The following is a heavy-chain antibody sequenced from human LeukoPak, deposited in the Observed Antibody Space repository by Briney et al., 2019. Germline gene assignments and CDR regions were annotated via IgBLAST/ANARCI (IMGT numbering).Heavy chain of an antibody. J-gene: IGHJ4*02. Sequence: PGGSLRLSCAASGFSFSSYAMSWVRQAPGKGLEWVSVISGSGGSTYYADSVKGRFTISRDNSKNTLYLQMNSLRAEDTAVYYCAKGSSSWDYFDYWGQGTLVTVSS. CDR3: AKGSSSWDYFDY. CDR1: GFSFSSYA. D-gene: IGHD6-13*01. CDR2: ISGSGGST. V-gene: IGHV3-23*01.